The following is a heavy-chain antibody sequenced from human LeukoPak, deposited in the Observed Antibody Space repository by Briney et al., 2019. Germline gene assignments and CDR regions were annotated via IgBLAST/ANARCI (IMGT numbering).Heavy chain of an antibody. Sequence: SETLSLTCIVSGASITSYYWSWLRQPPGKGLEWIGYVHYSGSTNYNPSLKSRVTISVDTSKTQFSLKLSSVTAAYTAVYYCARHDYGATRDYWGQGTLVTVSS. J-gene: IGHJ4*02. CDR2: VHYSGST. CDR1: GASITSYY. D-gene: IGHD4-17*01. V-gene: IGHV4-59*08. CDR3: ARHDYGATRDY.